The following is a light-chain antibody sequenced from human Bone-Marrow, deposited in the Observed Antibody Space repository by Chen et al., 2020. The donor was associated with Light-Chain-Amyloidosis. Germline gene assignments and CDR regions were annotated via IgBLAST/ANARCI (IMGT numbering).Light chain of an antibody. V-gene: IGLV3-25*03. CDR3: QSANSSGAYEVI. CDR1: DLPTKY. Sequence: SYELTQPPSVSVSPGQTARITCSGDDLPTKYAYWYQQKPGQAPVLGIHRDTERPSGISERFSGSSSWTTATLTISGVQAEDEADYHCQSANSSGAYEVIFHGGTKLTVL. CDR2: RDT. J-gene: IGLJ2*01.